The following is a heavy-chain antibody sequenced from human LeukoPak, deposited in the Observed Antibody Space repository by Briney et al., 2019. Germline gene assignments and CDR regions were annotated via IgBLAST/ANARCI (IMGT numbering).Heavy chain of an antibody. J-gene: IGHJ4*02. Sequence: PGGSLRLYCAASGGTFSSYSMNWVRQAPGKGLEWVSYISSSSSTIYYADSVKGRFTISRDNAKSSLYLQMNSLRAEDTAVYYCASSPYYYGSGSYYDYWGQGTLVTVSS. D-gene: IGHD3-10*01. CDR1: GGTFSSYS. V-gene: IGHV3-48*04. CDR2: ISSSSSTI. CDR3: ASSPYYYGSGSYYDY.